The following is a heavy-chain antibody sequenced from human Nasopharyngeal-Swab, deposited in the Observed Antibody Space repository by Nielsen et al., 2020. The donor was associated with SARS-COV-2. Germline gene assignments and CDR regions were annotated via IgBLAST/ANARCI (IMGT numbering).Heavy chain of an antibody. Sequence: ESLKISCAASGFTFDSYTMNWVRQAPGKGLEWVASISSGSTYTYYADSVTGRFTISRDSAKNSLYLQMNSLRAEDTAVYYCAREVPYSGHDDAFDIWGQGTMVTVSA. J-gene: IGHJ3*02. CDR3: AREVPYSGHDDAFDI. CDR1: GFTFDSYT. CDR2: ISSGSTYT. D-gene: IGHD5-12*01. V-gene: IGHV3-21*01.